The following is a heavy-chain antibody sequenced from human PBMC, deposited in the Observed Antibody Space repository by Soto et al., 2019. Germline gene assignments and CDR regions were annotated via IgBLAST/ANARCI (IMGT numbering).Heavy chain of an antibody. D-gene: IGHD3-10*01. Sequence: SETLSLTCTVSGGSISSYYWSWIRQPPGKGLEWIGYIYYSGSTNYNPSLKSRVTITADESTSTAYMELSSLRSEDTAVYYCARGGGFGESRFGMDVWGQGTTVTVSS. J-gene: IGHJ6*02. CDR2: IYYSGST. CDR3: ARGGGFGESRFGMDV. CDR1: GGSISSYY. V-gene: IGHV4-59*01.